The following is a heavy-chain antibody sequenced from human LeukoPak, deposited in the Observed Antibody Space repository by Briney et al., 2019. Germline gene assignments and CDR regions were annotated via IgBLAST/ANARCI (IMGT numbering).Heavy chain of an antibody. CDR3: ARHDGWFGASYF. J-gene: IGHJ4*02. CDR1: GASISGSSYY. Sequence: SETLSLTCAVSGASISGSSYYWGWIRQPPGKGLGWIATISYSGYTFYNPSLKSRVTISVDASSNSFSPKLTSVTAADTAVYYCARHDGWFGASYFWGQGTLVTVSS. CDR2: ISYSGYT. D-gene: IGHD3-10*01. V-gene: IGHV4-39*01.